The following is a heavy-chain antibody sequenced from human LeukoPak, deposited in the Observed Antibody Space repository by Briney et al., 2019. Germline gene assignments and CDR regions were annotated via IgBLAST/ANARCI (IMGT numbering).Heavy chain of an antibody. Sequence: EGSLRLSCAASGFTFSNAWVSWVRQAPGKGLEWVANIKQDGSEKYYVDSVKGRFTISRDNAKNSLYLQMNSLRAEDTAVYYCASWDGGIDYWGQGTLVTVSS. CDR3: ASWDGGIDY. J-gene: IGHJ4*02. V-gene: IGHV3-7*01. CDR2: IKQDGSEK. CDR1: GFTFSNAW. D-gene: IGHD1-26*01.